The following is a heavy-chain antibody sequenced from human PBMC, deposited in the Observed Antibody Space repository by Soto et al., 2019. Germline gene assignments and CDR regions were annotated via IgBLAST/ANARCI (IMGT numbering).Heavy chain of an antibody. CDR1: DGSLTEYH. J-gene: IGHJ5*02. D-gene: IGHD1-1*01. CDR3: ARGQSAVDVFFPTPVPFYP. CDR2: VSHHGTS. V-gene: IGHV4-34*01. Sequence: PSETLSLTCVVYDGSLTEYHWSWVRQTPGKGLEWIGEVSHHGTSHYNPSLGSRVIMSFDTSKDQFSLTLQSVTGAYTGIYYCARGQSAVDVFFPTPVPFYPWGPGTPVTVPS.